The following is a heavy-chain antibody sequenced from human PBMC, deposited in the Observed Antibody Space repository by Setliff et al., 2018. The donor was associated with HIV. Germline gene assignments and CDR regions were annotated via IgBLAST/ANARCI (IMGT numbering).Heavy chain of an antibody. CDR2: VSVYNGKT. J-gene: IGHJ6*02. CDR3: ARDRGDLSLAYYLYYGMDV. Sequence: ASVKVSCKASGYTFSSYGISWVRQAPGQGLEWMGWVSVYNGKTDYAQRFQGRVTMTTDRSTSTVYMELSSLRSEDTAVYYCARDRGDLSLAYYLYYGMDVWGQGTTVTVSS. V-gene: IGHV1-18*01. D-gene: IGHD3-10*01. CDR1: GYTFSSYG.